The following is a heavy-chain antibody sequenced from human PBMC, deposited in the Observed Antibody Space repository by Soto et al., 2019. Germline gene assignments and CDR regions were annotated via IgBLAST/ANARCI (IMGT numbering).Heavy chain of an antibody. D-gene: IGHD6-13*01. J-gene: IGHJ6*02. CDR2: IKPNSGGT. CDR3: APGGIAAAGPTGYYYYHYGMDV. V-gene: IGHV1-2*02. CDR1: GCTFTGYY. Sequence: ASVKVSCKASGCTFTGYYMHWVRQAPGQGLEWMGWIKPNSGGTNYAQKFQGRVTMTRDTSISTAYMELSRLRSDDTAVYYCAPGGIAAAGPTGYYYYHYGMDVWRQGTTVTVSS.